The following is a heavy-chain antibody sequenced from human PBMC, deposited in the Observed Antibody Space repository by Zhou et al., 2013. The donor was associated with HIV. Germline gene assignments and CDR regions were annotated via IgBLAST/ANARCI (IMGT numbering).Heavy chain of an antibody. Sequence: QVQLVQSGAEVKKPGSSVKVSCKASGGTFSSYAISWVRQAPGQGLEWMGGIIPIFGTANYAQKFQGRVTITADESTSTAYMELSSLRSEDTAVYYCARDRYNWNYGRGFGWFDPWGQGTLVTVSS. J-gene: IGHJ5*02. CDR1: GGTFSSYA. CDR2: IIPIFGTA. CDR3: ARDRYNWNYGRGFGWFDP. D-gene: IGHD1-7*01. V-gene: IGHV1-69*12.